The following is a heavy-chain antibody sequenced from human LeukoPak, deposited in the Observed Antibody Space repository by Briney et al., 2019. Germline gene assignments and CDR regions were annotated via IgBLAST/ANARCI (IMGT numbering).Heavy chain of an antibody. CDR1: GGSISSGGYY. J-gene: IGHJ3*02. CDR2: IYYSGST. D-gene: IGHD3-3*01. CDR3: ARDRGTWEYDFWSGYSPFDI. Sequence: SETLSLTCTVSGGSISSGGYYWSWIRQHPGKGLEWIGYIYYSGSTYYNPSLKSRVTISVDTSKNQFSLKLSSVTAADTAVYYCARDRGTWEYDFWSGYSPFDIWGQGTMVTVSS. V-gene: IGHV4-31*03.